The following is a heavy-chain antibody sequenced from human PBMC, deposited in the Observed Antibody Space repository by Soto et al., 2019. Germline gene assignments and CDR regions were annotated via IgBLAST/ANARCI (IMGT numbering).Heavy chain of an antibody. J-gene: IGHJ4*02. V-gene: IGHV3-23*01. CDR3: ARVSSDYINSADH. CDR1: GFIFNAYA. Sequence: EVQLLESGGGLVQPGGSLRLSCPASGFIFNAYAMTWVRQAPGKGLEWVSAIGGSGGNTYYAASVKGRFTISRDNSKDTVDLEMNRLRVDDTAVYFCARVSSDYINSADHWGQGILVTVSS. D-gene: IGHD4-4*01. CDR2: IGGSGGNT.